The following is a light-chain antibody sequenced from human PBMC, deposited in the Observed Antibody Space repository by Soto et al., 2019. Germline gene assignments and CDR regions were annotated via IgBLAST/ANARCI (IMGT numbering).Light chain of an antibody. CDR3: SSYTSASTPLV. V-gene: IGLV2-14*01. Sequence: QSVLTQPASVSGSPGQSITISCTGTGSDVGGYNYVSWYQQHPGKAPKVMIYDVSNRPSGVSNRFSGSKSGNTASLTISGLQAEDEADYDCSSYTSASTPLVFGGGNKVTVL. CDR1: GSDVGGYNY. CDR2: DVS. J-gene: IGLJ2*01.